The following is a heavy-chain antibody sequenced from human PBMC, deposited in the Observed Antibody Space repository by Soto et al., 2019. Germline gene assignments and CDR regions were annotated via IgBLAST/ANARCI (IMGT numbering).Heavy chain of an antibody. CDR2: IYSGGST. CDR3: ARVPDY. CDR1: GFTFSSYA. Sequence: GGSLRLSCSASGFTFSSYAMHWVRQAPGKGLEYVSAIYSGGSTYYADSVKGRFTISRHNSKNTLYLQMNSLRAEDTAVYYCARVPDYWGQGTLVTVSS. V-gene: IGHV3-64*04. J-gene: IGHJ4*02.